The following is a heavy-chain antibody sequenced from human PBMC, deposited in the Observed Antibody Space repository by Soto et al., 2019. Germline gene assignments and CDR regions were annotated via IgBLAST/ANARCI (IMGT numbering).Heavy chain of an antibody. V-gene: IGHV4-59*01. CDR1: GGSISGYD. D-gene: IGHD2-2*01. CDR3: ARDPGNSSTWYFDK. CDR2: TYFSGSP. J-gene: IGHJ4*02. Sequence: SETLSLTFTVSGGSISGYDWGWLRQPPGKGLEWIGYTYFSGSPNYNPSLKSRVTISVDTSKNEFSLKLTSMTAADTAVYYCARDPGNSSTWYFDKWGQGTLVTVSS.